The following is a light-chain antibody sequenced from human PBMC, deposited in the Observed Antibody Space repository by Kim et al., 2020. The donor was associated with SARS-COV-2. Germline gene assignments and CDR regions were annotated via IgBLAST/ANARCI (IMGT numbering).Light chain of an antibody. V-gene: IGKV3-20*01. CDR3: QQYGSSVNT. J-gene: IGKJ2*01. CDR2: GAS. CDR1: QSVSSSY. Sequence: LCAGERATLSCRASQSVSSSYLAWYQQRPGQAPRLLIYGASRRATGIPDRFSGGGSGTDFTLTISRLEPEDIAVYYCQQYGSSVNTFGQGTKLEI.